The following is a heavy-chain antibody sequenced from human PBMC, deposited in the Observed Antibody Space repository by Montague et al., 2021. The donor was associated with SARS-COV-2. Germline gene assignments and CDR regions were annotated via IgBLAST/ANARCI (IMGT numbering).Heavy chain of an antibody. J-gene: IGHJ4*02. CDR2: IYPGDSDT. Sequence: QSGAEVKKPGESLKIFCKGSGYRFSSYWIGWVRQMSGKGLEWMGIIYPGDSDTRYSPSFQGQVTISADKSITTAYLQWSSLKASDTAMYYCARRIHGTYYFDYWGQGTLVTVSS. CDR3: ARRIHGTYYFDY. D-gene: IGHD1-14*01. V-gene: IGHV5-51*01. CDR1: GYRFSSYW.